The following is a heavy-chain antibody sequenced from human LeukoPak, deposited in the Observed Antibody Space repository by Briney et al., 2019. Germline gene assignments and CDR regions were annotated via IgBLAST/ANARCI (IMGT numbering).Heavy chain of an antibody. CDR1: GFTVSSNY. CDR3: ARLVATTGRLYFDY. J-gene: IGHJ4*02. D-gene: IGHD1-1*01. V-gene: IGHV3-53*01. Sequence: GGSLTLCCAASGFTVSSNYMGWVRQAPGKGLEYVSVIYSGGNTYYAGSVKGRFTISRDNSKNTVYLQMNSLRAEDTAVFYCARLVATTGRLYFDYWGQGTLVTVSS. CDR2: IYSGGNT.